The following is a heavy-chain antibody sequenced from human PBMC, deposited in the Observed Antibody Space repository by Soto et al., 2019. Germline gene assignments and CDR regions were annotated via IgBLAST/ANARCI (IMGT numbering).Heavy chain of an antibody. CDR2: ISTSSAYI. CDR3: ARDYDSSGYYHYGMDV. CDR1: GFTFSSSG. D-gene: IGHD3-22*01. J-gene: IGHJ6*02. Sequence: GGSLRLSCAASGFTFSSSGMNWVRQAPRKGLEWLSSISTSSAYIYYADSVSGRFTISRDNAKNSLYLQMNSLRAEDSAVYYCARDYDSSGYYHYGMDVWGQGTTVTVSS. V-gene: IGHV3-21*01.